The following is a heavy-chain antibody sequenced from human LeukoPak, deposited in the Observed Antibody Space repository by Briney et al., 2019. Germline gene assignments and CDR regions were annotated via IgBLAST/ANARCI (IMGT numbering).Heavy chain of an antibody. CDR2: INHSGST. J-gene: IGHJ4*02. D-gene: IGHD3-22*01. CDR3: ARGPRSGYYSFDY. CDR1: GGSFSGYY. Sequence: SETLSLTCAVDGGSFSGYYWSWIRQPPGKGLEWIGEINHSGSTNYNPSLKSRVTISVDTSKNQFSLKLSSVTAADTAVYYCARGPRSGYYSFDYWGQGTLVTVSS. V-gene: IGHV4-34*01.